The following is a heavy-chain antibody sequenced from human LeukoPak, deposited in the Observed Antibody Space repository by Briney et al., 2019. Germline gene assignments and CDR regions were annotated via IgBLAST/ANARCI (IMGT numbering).Heavy chain of an antibody. J-gene: IGHJ4*02. D-gene: IGHD3-10*01. CDR2: ISGSGGST. CDR3: AKGHDNEIRGVTFDY. V-gene: IGHV3-23*01. Sequence: PGASLRLSCAASGFTFSTYAMSWVRQAPGKGLEWVSGISGSGGSTYYPDSVKGRFTISRDNSKNTLYLQMNSLQAEDTALYYCAKGHDNEIRGVTFDYWGQGTLVTVSS. CDR1: GFTFSTYA.